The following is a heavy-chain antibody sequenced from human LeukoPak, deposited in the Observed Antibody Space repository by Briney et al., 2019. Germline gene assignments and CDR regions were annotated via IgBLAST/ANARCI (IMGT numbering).Heavy chain of an antibody. CDR1: GLTFTNAW. CDR2: SKSQTDGGTT. D-gene: IGHD3-10*02. V-gene: IGHV3-15*01. Sequence: PGGSLRLSCAASGLTFTNAWMSWVRQAPGKGLEWIGRSKSQTDGGTTDYAAPVKGRFTISRDDSKNTVYLQMNSLKTEDTAVYYCTTLSYVGGYWGQGTLVTVSS. CDR3: TTLSYVGGY. J-gene: IGHJ4*02.